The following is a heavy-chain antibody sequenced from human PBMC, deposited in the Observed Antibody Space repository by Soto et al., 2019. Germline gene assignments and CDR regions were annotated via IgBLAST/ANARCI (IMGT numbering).Heavy chain of an antibody. D-gene: IGHD5-12*01. Sequence: EATLEESGGGLIEPGGSLRLSCAASGFSFSAFEMNWVRQAPGKGPEWVAHIKSGGYFTLYSASVKGRLTISRDDADNSLYLQMNRLRAEDTALYYCTEEKSVMNSGYDAFDLWGRGTMVTVSS. CDR3: TEEKSVMNSGYDAFDL. J-gene: IGHJ3*01. CDR2: IKSGGYFT. V-gene: IGHV3-48*03. CDR1: GFSFSAFE.